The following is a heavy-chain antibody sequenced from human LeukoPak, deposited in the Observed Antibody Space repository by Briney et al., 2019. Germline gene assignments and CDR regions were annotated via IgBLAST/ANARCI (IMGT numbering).Heavy chain of an antibody. D-gene: IGHD1-26*01. V-gene: IGHV4-59*01. Sequence: PSETLSLTCTVSGGSISSYYWSWIRQPPGKGLEWIGYIYYSGSTNYNPSLKSRVTISVDTSKNQFSLKLSSATAADTAVYYCARTMEWELGYFDYWGQGTLVTVSS. CDR1: GGSISSYY. CDR2: IYYSGST. J-gene: IGHJ4*02. CDR3: ARTMEWELGYFDY.